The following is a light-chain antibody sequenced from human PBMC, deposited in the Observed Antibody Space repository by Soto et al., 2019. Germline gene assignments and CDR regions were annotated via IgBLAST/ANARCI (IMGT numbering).Light chain of an antibody. Sequence: DIQMTQSPSTLSASVGDRVTITCRASQSISTWLAWYQQRAGKAPKLLIYDASTLESGVPSRFSGNGSGTEFTLTIGSLQPDDFAVYYCQQYGSSPTFGQGTKVDIK. J-gene: IGKJ1*01. CDR3: QQYGSSPT. CDR2: DAS. V-gene: IGKV1-5*01. CDR1: QSISTW.